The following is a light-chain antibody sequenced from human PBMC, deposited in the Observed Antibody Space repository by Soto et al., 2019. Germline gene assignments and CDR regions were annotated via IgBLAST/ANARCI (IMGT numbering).Light chain of an antibody. J-gene: IGLJ2*01. V-gene: IGLV2-14*01. CDR2: EVS. CDR3: SSYTSTRTVI. Sequence: QSVLTQPASVSGSPGQSITISCIGTSSDVGGYSYVSWYQQHAGKAPKLMIYEVSNRPSGVSNRFSASKAGNTASLTISGLQAEDEANYYCSSYTSTRTVILGGATKLTVL. CDR1: SSDVGGYSY.